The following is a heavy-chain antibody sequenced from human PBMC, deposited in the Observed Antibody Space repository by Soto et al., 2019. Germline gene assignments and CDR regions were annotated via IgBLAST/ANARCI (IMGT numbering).Heavy chain of an antibody. Sequence: PSETLSLTCTVSGGSISSGGYYWSWIRQHPGKGLEWIGYIYYSGSTYYNPSLKSRVTISVDTSKNQFSLKLSSVTAADTAVYYCARGRRWFGELSLPYHYGMDVWGQGTTVTVSS. CDR1: GGSISSGGYY. CDR3: ARGRRWFGELSLPYHYGMDV. CDR2: IYYSGST. J-gene: IGHJ6*02. D-gene: IGHD3-10*01. V-gene: IGHV4-31*03.